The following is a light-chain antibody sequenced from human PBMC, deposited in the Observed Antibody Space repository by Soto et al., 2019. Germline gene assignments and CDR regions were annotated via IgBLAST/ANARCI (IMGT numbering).Light chain of an antibody. CDR1: QGITNR. J-gene: IGKJ5*01. CDR3: QQANSFPIT. Sequence: DIQMTQSPSSVSASVGDRVTITSRASQGITNRLAWYQQKPGKAPKLLIYEASSLQSGVPSRISGSGSGTDFTLTISSLQPEDFATYYCQQANSFPITFRQGTRLEIK. V-gene: IGKV1D-12*01. CDR2: EAS.